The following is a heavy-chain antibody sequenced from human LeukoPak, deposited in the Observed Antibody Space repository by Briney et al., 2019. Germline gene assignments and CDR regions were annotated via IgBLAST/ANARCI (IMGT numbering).Heavy chain of an antibody. V-gene: IGHV4-34*01. J-gene: IGHJ5*02. CDR3: ARLSTAMVTDSWFDP. D-gene: IGHD5-18*01. CDR1: GRSFSGYY. Sequence: KPSETLSLTCAVYGRSFSGYYWGWLRQPPGKGLEWIGSIYYSGSTYYNPSLKSRVTISVDTSKNQFSLKLSSVTAADTAVYYCARLSTAMVTDSWFDPWRQGTLVTVSS. CDR2: IYYSGST.